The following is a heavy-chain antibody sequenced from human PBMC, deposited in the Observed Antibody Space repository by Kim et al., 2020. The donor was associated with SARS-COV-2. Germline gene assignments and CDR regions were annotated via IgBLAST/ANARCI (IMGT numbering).Heavy chain of an antibody. D-gene: IGHD1-1*01. CDR3: ARLEMTGIGGRGWFDP. J-gene: IGHJ5*02. Sequence: GGSLRLSCAASGFTFSSYGMHWVRQAPGKGLEWVAVISYDGSNKYYADSVKGRFTISRDNSKNTLYLQMNSLRAEDTAVYYCARLEMTGIGGRGWFDPWGQGTLVTVSS. V-gene: IGHV3-30*03. CDR2: ISYDGSNK. CDR1: GFTFSSYG.